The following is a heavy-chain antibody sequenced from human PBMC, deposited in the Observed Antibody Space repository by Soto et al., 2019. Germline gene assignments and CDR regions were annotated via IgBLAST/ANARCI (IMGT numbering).Heavy chain of an antibody. V-gene: IGHV3-23*01. CDR3: AKDQLLWFGELLRGFDP. D-gene: IGHD3-10*01. CDR2: ISGSGGST. Sequence: PGGSLRLSCAASGFTLSSYAMSWVRQAPGKGLEWVSAISGSGGSTYYADSVKGRFTISRDNSKNTLYLQMNSLRAEDTAVYYCAKDQLLWFGELLRGFDPWGQGTLVTVSS. CDR1: GFTLSSYA. J-gene: IGHJ5*02.